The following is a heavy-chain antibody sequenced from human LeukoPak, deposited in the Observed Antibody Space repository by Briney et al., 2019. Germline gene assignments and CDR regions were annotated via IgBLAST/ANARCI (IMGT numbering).Heavy chain of an antibody. V-gene: IGHV3-33*01. J-gene: IGHJ4*02. CDR3: ARAGRAAAARTYFDY. Sequence: GGSLRFSCAASGFTFSSYGMHWVRQAPGKGLEWVAVIWYDGSNKYYADSVKGRFTISRDNSKNTLYLQMNSLRAEDTAVYYCARAGRAAAARTYFDYWGQGTLVTVSS. D-gene: IGHD6-13*01. CDR2: IWYDGSNK. CDR1: GFTFSSYG.